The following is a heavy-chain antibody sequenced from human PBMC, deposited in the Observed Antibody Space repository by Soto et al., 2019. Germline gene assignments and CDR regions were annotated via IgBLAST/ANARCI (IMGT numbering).Heavy chain of an antibody. Sequence: PSETLSLTCAVYGGSFSGYYWSWIRQPPGKGLEWIGYIYYSGSTNYNPSLKSRVTISVDTSKNQFSLKLSSVTAADTAVYYCARGAPVYSSSLNYYYYGMDVWGQGTTVTVS. V-gene: IGHV4-59*01. J-gene: IGHJ6*02. CDR2: IYYSGST. D-gene: IGHD6-6*01. CDR3: ARGAPVYSSSLNYYYYGMDV. CDR1: GGSFSGYY.